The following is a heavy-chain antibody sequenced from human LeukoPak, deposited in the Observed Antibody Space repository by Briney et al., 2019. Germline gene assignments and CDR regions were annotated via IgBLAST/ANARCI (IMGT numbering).Heavy chain of an antibody. D-gene: IGHD1-1*01. J-gene: IGHJ4*02. V-gene: IGHV4-39*07. Sequence: SETLSLTCTVSGGSISSSSYYWGWIRQPPGKGLEWIGSIYYSGSTYYNPSLKSRVTISVDTSKNQFSLKLSSVTATDTAVYYCAREYGYGHVDYWGQGTLVTVSS. CDR1: GGSISSSSYY. CDR2: IYYSGST. CDR3: AREYGYGHVDY.